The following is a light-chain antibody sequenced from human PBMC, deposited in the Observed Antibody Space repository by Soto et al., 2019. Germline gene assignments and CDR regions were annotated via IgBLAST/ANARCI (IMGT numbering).Light chain of an antibody. CDR1: TGAVTSGNY. J-gene: IGLJ1*01. CDR3: LLYYGGVYV. V-gene: IGLV7-43*01. CDR2: STY. Sequence: QAVVTQEPSLTVSPGGTVTLTCASSTGAVTSGNYPNWFQQKPGQAPRSLIYSTYNVHSWTPARFSGFLLGGKAALTLSGVQPEDEAEYFCLLYYGGVYVFGTGTKLTVL.